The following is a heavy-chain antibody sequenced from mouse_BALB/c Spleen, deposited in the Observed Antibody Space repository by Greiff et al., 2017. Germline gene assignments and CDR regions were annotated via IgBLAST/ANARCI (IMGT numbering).Heavy chain of an antibody. J-gene: IGHJ4*01. CDR2: IWGDGST. V-gene: IGHV2-6-7*01. CDR3: ARWYGYDYYAMDY. CDR1: GFSLTGYG. Sequence: VHLVESGPGLVAPSQSLSITCTVSGFSLTGYGVNWVRQPPGKGLEWLGMIWGDGSTDYNSALKSRLSISKDNSKSQVFLKMNSLQTDDTARYYCARWYGYDYYAMDYWGQGTSVTVSS. D-gene: IGHD2-2*01.